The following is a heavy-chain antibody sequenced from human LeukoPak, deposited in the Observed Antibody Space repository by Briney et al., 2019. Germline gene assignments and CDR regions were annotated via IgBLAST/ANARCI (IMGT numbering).Heavy chain of an antibody. J-gene: IGHJ4*02. CDR3: ARGDYDFWSGYPY. D-gene: IGHD3-3*01. V-gene: IGHV3-21*01. Sequence: RGSLRLSCAASGFTFSSYSMNWVRQAPGKGLEWVSSISSSSSYIYYADSVKGRFTISRDNAKNSLYLQMNSLRAEDTAVYYCARGDYDFWSGYPYWGQGTLVTVSS. CDR2: ISSSSSYI. CDR1: GFTFSSYS.